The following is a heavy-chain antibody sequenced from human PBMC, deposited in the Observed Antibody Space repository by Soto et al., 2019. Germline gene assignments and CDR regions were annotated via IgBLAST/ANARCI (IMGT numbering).Heavy chain of an antibody. Sequence: PSETLSLTCTVSGGSISSYYWSWIRQPPGKGLEWIGYIYYSGSTNYNPSLKSRDTKSVDTSKNQFSLKLSSVTSADTAVYYCARDGGIALTTFDFWGQGSLVTVSS. CDR2: IYYSGST. CDR3: ARDGGIALTTFDF. D-gene: IGHD4-17*01. V-gene: IGHV4-59*12. CDR1: GGSISSYY. J-gene: IGHJ4*02.